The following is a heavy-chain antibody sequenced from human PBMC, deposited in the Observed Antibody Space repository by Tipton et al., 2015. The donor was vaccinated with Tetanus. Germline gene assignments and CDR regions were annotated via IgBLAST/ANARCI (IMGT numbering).Heavy chain of an antibody. Sequence: TLSLTCTVSGGSISSSSYYWGWIRQPPGKGREWIGSIYYSGSTYYNPSLKSRVTISVDTSKNQFSLKLSSVTAADTAVYYCARTQWLVFFDYWGQGTLVTVSS. V-gene: IGHV4-39*01. CDR3: ARTQWLVFFDY. J-gene: IGHJ4*02. CDR2: IYYSGST. CDR1: GGSISSSSYY. D-gene: IGHD6-19*01.